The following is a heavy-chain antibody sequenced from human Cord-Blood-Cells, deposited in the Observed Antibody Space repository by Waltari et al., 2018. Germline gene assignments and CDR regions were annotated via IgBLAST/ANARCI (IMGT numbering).Heavy chain of an antibody. CDR3: ARGRYCSSTSCYKGDNWFDP. J-gene: IGHJ5*02. D-gene: IGHD2-2*02. V-gene: IGHV1-8*03. Sequence: EKRMKWGEEEKKKGEGGKEEGKEEGKKRKREERKGGRKGRGKGREWMGWMNPNRRNTGYPKKFQGRVTITRNTSISTAYMELSSLRSEDTAVYYCARGRYCSSTSCYKGDNWFDPWGQGTLVTVSS. CDR2: MNPNRRNT. CDR1: GKKRKREE.